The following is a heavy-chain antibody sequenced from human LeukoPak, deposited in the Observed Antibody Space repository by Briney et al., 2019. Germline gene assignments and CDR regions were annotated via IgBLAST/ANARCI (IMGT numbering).Heavy chain of an antibody. J-gene: IGHJ4*02. CDR1: GFTFSSYA. D-gene: IGHD1-1*01. CDR2: ISGSGNT. Sequence: PGGSLRLSCAASGFTFSSYAMSWVRQAPGKGLEWVSAISGSGNTYYADSVKGRFTVSRDNAKDSLYLQMNSLRAEDTAVYYCARALTTLTYEGYWGQGTLVTVSS. CDR3: ARALTTLTYEGY. V-gene: IGHV3-23*01.